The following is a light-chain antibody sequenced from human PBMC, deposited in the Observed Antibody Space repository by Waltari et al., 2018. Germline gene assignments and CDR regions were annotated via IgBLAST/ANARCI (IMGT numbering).Light chain of an antibody. CDR3: QQSSSTPPFT. CDR1: QSISSY. Sequence: DIQITQSPSSLSASVGDRVTITCRASQSISSYLNWYQQKPGKAPKLLIYAASSLQSGVPSRFSGSGSGTDFTLTINSLQPEDFATYYCQQSSSTPPFTFGPGTKVDIK. J-gene: IGKJ3*01. CDR2: AAS. V-gene: IGKV1-39*01.